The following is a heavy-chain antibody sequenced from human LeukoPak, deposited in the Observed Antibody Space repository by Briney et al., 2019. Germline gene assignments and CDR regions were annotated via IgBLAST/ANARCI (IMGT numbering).Heavy chain of an antibody. CDR1: GFTFDDYA. J-gene: IGHJ6*02. CDR3: AKSKRSSGWKWGMDV. V-gene: IGHV3-9*01. D-gene: IGHD6-19*01. Sequence: QTGGSLRLSCAASGFTFDDYAMHWVRQAPGKGLEWVSGISWNSGSIGYADSVKGRFTISRDNAKNSLYLQMNSLRAEDTALYYCAKSKRSSGWKWGMDVWGQGTTVTVSS. CDR2: ISWNSGSI.